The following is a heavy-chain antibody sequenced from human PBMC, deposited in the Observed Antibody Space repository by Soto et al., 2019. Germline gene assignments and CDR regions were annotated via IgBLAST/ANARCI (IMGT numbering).Heavy chain of an antibody. CDR1: GYSFTTYG. J-gene: IGHJ4*02. CDR3: ARDRGSSSCDY. V-gene: IGHV1-18*01. Sequence: QVQLVQSGAEVKKPGASVKVSCKASGYSFTTYGINWVLQATVQGLEWMGWISAYNGHTNYAQKLQGRVTMTTDPSTSTAYMELRSLRSDDTAMYFCARDRGSSSCDYWGQGTLVAVAS. CDR2: ISAYNGHT. D-gene: IGHD6-13*01.